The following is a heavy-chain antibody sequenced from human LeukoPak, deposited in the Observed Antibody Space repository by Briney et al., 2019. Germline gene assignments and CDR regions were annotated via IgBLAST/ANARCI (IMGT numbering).Heavy chain of an antibody. CDR3: ARTIVGATRAGVVGY. CDR1: GDTFSSYY. CDR2: ISAYNGNT. J-gene: IGHJ4*02. Sequence: ASVKVSCKASGDTFSSYYIHWVRQAPGQGLEWMGWISAYNGNTNYAQKLQGRVTMTTDTSTSTAYMELRSLRSDDTAVYYCARTIVGATRAGVVGYWGQGTLVTVSS. D-gene: IGHD1-26*01. V-gene: IGHV1-18*04.